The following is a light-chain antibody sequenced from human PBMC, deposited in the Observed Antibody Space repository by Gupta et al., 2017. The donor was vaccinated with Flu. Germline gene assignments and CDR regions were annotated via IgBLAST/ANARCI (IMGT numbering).Light chain of an antibody. Sequence: VLTQLPSFSVSPVGPVTLTCGLNSGSVSTNYYPSWYQQSPGQPPRTLIYSTNTRPSGVPDRFSGSILGNKAALTITGAQADDESEYYCMLYMGEGSYWVFGGGTKLTVL. J-gene: IGLJ3*02. CDR3: MLYMGEGSYWV. CDR2: STN. V-gene: IGLV8-61*01. CDR1: SGSVSTNYY.